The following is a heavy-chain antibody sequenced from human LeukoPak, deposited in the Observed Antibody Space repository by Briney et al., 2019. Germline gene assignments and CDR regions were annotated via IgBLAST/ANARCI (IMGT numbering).Heavy chain of an antibody. Sequence: PSETLSLTCAVSGGSFSSGGYSWSWIRQPPGKGLEWIGYIYYSGSTYYNPSLKSRVTMSVDTSKNQFSLKLSSVTAADTAVYYCARDGYYYGSGSQILDYWGQGTLVTVSS. V-gene: IGHV4-30-4*07. CDR3: ARDGYYYGSGSQILDY. CDR1: GGSFSSGGYS. J-gene: IGHJ4*02. CDR2: IYYSGST. D-gene: IGHD3-10*01.